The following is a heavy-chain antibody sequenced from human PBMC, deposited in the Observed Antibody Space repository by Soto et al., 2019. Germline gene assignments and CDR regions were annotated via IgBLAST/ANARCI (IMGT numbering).Heavy chain of an antibody. CDR1: GFTFSSYA. D-gene: IGHD6-13*01. Sequence: EVQLLESGGGLVQPGGSLRLSCAASGFTFSSYAMSWVRQAPGKGLEWVSAISGSGGSTYYADSVKGRFTISRDNSKNTLYLQMNSLRAEDTAVYYCAKDLVRENSPTSYYYMDVWGKGTTVTVSS. J-gene: IGHJ6*03. CDR3: AKDLVRENSPTSYYYMDV. CDR2: ISGSGGST. V-gene: IGHV3-23*01.